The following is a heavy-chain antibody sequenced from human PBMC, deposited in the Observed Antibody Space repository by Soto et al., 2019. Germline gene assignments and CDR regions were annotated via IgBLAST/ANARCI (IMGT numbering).Heavy chain of an antibody. V-gene: IGHV3-72*01. D-gene: IGHD3-10*01. CDR1: GFTFSDHY. CDR2: TRNKANSYTT. Sequence: GGSLRLSCAASGFTFSDHYMDWVRQAPGKGLEWVGRTRNKANSYTTEYAASVKGRFTISRDDSKNSLYLQMNSLKTEDTAVYYCARGYGSGSYYYYGMDVWGQGTTVTVYS. CDR3: ARGYGSGSYYYYGMDV. J-gene: IGHJ6*02.